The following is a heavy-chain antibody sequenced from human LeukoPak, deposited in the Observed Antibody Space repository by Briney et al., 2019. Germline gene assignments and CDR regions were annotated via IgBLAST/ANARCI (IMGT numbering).Heavy chain of an antibody. CDR1: GGSISSYY. D-gene: IGHD6-19*01. V-gene: IGHV4-59*12. CDR2: IYYSGST. Sequence: SETLSLTCTVSGGSISSYYWSWIRQPPGKGLEWIGYIYYSGSTNYNPSLKSRVTISVDTSKNQFSLKLSSVTAADTAVYYCASSSIAVAGLFSEPWGQGTLVTVSS. CDR3: ASSSIAVAGLFSEP. J-gene: IGHJ5*02.